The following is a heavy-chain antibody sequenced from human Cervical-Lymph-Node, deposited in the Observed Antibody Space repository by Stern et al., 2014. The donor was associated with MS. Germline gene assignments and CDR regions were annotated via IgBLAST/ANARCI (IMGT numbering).Heavy chain of an antibody. CDR3: TKAWDS. CDR1: GYTFTSDD. CDR2: MNPDSGET. V-gene: IGHV1-8*01. Sequence: QVQLVESGAEVKKPGASVKVSCKTSGYTFTSDDINWVRQASGQGLEWMGWMNPDSGETGYAQEFQRRLNTTRDNAIRTVFIVMTTLRSEDAGVYYCTKAWDSWGQGTLVTVSS. J-gene: IGHJ4*02.